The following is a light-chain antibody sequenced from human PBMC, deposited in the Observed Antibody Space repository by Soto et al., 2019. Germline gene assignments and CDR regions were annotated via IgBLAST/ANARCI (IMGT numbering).Light chain of an antibody. V-gene: IGLV2-14*01. CDR3: SSFTSIKTLV. CDR2: EVS. Sequence: QSVLTQPASVSGSPGQSITISCTGTSSDVGGYNYVPWYQQYPGKAPQLIIYEVSNRPSGVSNRFSGSKSGNTASLTISGLQAEDEADYYCSSFTSIKTLVFGGRTQLTVL. J-gene: IGLJ3*02. CDR1: SSDVGGYNY.